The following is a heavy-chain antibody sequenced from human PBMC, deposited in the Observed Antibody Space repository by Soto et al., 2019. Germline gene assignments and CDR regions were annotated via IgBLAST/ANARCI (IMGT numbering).Heavy chain of an antibody. CDR2: IYNDGTT. V-gene: IGHV3-66*01. CDR1: GFTVNTAY. CDR3: ARAATVTTIFDY. J-gene: IGHJ4*02. Sequence: PGGSLRLSCAAAGFTVNTAYLSWVRQVPGEGLQWISIIYNDGTTYYADSVKGRFTIYRDSSKNTLYLQMNSLSADDTAVYFCARAATVTTIFDYWGQGTLVTVS. D-gene: IGHD4-17*01.